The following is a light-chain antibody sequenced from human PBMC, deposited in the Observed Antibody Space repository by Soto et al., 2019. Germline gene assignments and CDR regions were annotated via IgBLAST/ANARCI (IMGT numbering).Light chain of an antibody. Sequence: SYDLTQPPSVSVAPEKTATITCGGNNIGNKRVHWYRQKPGQAPVLGISYDSDRPSGIPERFSGSNSGNTATLTLSRVEDGDEADYYCQVWDIMTDNYVFGPGTKVTVL. J-gene: IGLJ1*01. CDR1: NIGNKR. CDR2: YDS. CDR3: QVWDIMTDNYV. V-gene: IGLV3-21*04.